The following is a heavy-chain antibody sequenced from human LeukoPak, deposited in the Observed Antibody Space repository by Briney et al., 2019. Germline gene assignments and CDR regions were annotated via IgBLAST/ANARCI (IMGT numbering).Heavy chain of an antibody. CDR1: GFTFSSYA. Sequence: GGSLRLSCAASGFTFSSYAMNWVRQSPVKGLEWVSGISGGGGNSFYADSVKGRFSTSRDNAKNTLYLHMNNLRAEDTAIYYCTKDTLRSGYPSQFDYWGQGTLVTVSS. CDR2: ISGGGGNS. J-gene: IGHJ4*02. V-gene: IGHV3-23*01. D-gene: IGHD5-18*01. CDR3: TKDTLRSGYPSQFDY.